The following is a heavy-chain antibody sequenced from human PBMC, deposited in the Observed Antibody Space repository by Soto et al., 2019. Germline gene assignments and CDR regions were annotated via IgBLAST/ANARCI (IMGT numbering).Heavy chain of an antibody. CDR2: ISGSGGST. Sequence: SGGSLRLSCAASKFTFSTYAMTWVRQAPGKGLEWVSDISGSGGSTYYADSVKGRFTISRDNSKNALYLQMNSLRAEDTAVYYCAKGDAPAAIFPMDVWGQGTTVTVSS. CDR1: KFTFSTYA. CDR3: AKGDAPAAIFPMDV. J-gene: IGHJ6*02. D-gene: IGHD2-2*01. V-gene: IGHV3-23*01.